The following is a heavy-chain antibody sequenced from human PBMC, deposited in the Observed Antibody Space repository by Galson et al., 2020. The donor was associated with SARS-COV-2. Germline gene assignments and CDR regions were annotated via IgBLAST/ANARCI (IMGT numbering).Heavy chain of an antibody. V-gene: IGHV4-59*11. J-gene: IGHJ4*02. CDR1: GGSISRHY. Sequence: ASETLSLTCTVSGGSISRHYWSXXRQPPGKRLEWIGYIYHSXTTNYXASLKSRVTMSVDSSKNQFSLKLSSVIAADTAVYYCARAGSGSYLTYFDPWGQGTLVTVSS. CDR2: IYHSXTT. D-gene: IGHD1-26*01. CDR3: ARAGSGSYLTYFDP.